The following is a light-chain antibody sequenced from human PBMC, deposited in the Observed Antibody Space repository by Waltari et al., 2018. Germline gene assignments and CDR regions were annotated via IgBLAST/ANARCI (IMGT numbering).Light chain of an antibody. Sequence: QSALTQPASVSGSPGQSIPLSCTGSRIDVESYNLVSWFQQKPGKAPKLIIYEVNKRPSGVSYRFPGSKSGNTASLTISGLQADDEADYYFCSYAGTSIYVFGSGTKFTV. CDR2: EVN. CDR1: RIDVESYNL. J-gene: IGLJ1*01. CDR3: CSYAGTSIYV. V-gene: IGLV2-23*02.